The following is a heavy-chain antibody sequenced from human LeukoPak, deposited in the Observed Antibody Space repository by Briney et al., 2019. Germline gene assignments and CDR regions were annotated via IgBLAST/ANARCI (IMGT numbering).Heavy chain of an antibody. J-gene: IGHJ4*02. D-gene: IGHD3-22*01. CDR3: ARRGSSGYYH. V-gene: IGHV4-39*01. Sequence: SETLSLTCTVSGGSISSSIYFWGWIRQPPGKGLEWIGSIHYSGSTYHDPSLKSRVTVSLDTSKNQFSLKLSSVTATDTAVYYCARRGSSGYYHWGQGTLVTVSS. CDR2: IHYSGST. CDR1: GGSISSSIYF.